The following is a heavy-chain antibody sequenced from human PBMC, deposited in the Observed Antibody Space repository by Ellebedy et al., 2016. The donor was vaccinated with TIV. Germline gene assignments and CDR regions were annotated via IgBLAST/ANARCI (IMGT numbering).Heavy chain of an antibody. D-gene: IGHD4-17*01. CDR3: ATDGSYGDYLSPTHAFEN. CDR1: GFTFSSYW. Sequence: GGSLRLSCAASGFTFSSYWMSWVRQAPGKGLEWVANMRDEGSEKNYVESVRGRFTISRDNPKNSLYLHMNSLRAEDTAVYYCATDGSYGDYLSPTHAFENWGQGTMVIVSS. V-gene: IGHV3-7*01. J-gene: IGHJ3*02. CDR2: MRDEGSEK.